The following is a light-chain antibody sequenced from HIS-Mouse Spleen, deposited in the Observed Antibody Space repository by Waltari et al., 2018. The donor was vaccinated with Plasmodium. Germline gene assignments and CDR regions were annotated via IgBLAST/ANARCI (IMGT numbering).Light chain of an antibody. CDR2: AAS. V-gene: IGKV1-9*01. CDR3: QQLNSYPLT. Sequence: DIQLTPPPSFLSASVGASVPITCRASQGISSYLAWYQQKPGKAPKLLIYAASTLQSGVPSRFSGSGSGTEFTLTISSLQPEDFATYYCQQLNSYPLTFGGGTKVEIK. J-gene: IGKJ4*01. CDR1: QGISSY.